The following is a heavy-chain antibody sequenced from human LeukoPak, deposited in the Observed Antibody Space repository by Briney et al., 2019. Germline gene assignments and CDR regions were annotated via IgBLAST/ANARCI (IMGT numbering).Heavy chain of an antibody. Sequence: ASVKVSCKASGGTFSSYAISWVRQAPGQGLEWMGGIIPIFGTANYAQKFQGRVTITADKSTSTAYMELSSLRSEDTAVYYCARDIAGWELPHHDAFDIWGQGTMVTVSS. J-gene: IGHJ3*02. CDR1: GGTFSSYA. D-gene: IGHD1-26*01. CDR2: IIPIFGTA. V-gene: IGHV1-69*06. CDR3: ARDIAGWELPHHDAFDI.